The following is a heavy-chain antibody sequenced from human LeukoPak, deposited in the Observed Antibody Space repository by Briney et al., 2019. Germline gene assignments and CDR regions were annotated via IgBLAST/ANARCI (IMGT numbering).Heavy chain of an antibody. CDR3: TRVGYIDEGIDY. D-gene: IGHD5-24*01. CDR2: IKQDGSKK. Sequence: PGGSLRLSCTASGFTFSYYWMSWVRQAPGKGLEWVANIKQDGSKKSYVDSVKGRFTISRDNAKNSLYLQMNSLRAEDTAIYYCTRVGYIDEGIDYWGQGTLVTVSS. V-gene: IGHV3-7*04. CDR1: GFTFSYYW. J-gene: IGHJ4*02.